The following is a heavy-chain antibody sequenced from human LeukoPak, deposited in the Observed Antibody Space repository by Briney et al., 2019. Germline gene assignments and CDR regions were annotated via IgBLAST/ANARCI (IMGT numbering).Heavy chain of an antibody. J-gene: IGHJ4*02. D-gene: IGHD5-24*01. CDR1: GGSISSYY. Sequence: SETLSLTCTVSGGSISSYYWSWIRQPPGKGLEWIGYIYYSGSTNYNPSLKSRVTISVDTFKNQFSLKLSSVTAADTAVYYCARGRDGYNFSDYWGQGTLVTVSS. CDR3: ARGRDGYNFSDY. V-gene: IGHV4-59*01. CDR2: IYYSGST.